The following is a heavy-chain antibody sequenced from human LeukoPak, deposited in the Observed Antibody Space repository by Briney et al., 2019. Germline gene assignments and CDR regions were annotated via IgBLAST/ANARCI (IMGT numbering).Heavy chain of an antibody. D-gene: IGHD3-10*01. Sequence: PGGSLRLSCAASGFTFSNYAMMRVRQAPGKRLEWVSSITGSGDGTYYADSVRGRFTISRDNSENTLYLQLNSLRAEDTAVYFCVKGFVHPTYYFEYWGQGTLVTVSS. V-gene: IGHV3-23*01. CDR1: GFTFSNYA. J-gene: IGHJ4*02. CDR3: VKGFVHPTYYFEY. CDR2: ITGSGDGT.